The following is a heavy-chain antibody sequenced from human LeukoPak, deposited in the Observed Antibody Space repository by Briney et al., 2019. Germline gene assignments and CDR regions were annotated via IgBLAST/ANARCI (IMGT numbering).Heavy chain of an antibody. CDR3: ARAPEYCGGDCYSDY. CDR2: ISSSSSYI. CDR1: GFTFSSYS. Sequence: GGPLRLSCAASGFTFSSYSMNWVRQAPGKGLEWVSSISSSSSYIYYADSVKGRFTISRDNAKNSLYLQMNSLRAEDTAVYYCARAPEYCGGDCYSDYWGQGTLVTVSS. J-gene: IGHJ4*02. D-gene: IGHD2-21*02. V-gene: IGHV3-21*01.